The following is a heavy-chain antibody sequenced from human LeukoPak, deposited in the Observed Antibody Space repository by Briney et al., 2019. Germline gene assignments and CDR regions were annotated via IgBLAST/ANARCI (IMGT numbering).Heavy chain of an antibody. J-gene: IGHJ4*02. CDR1: GFTFSNYN. D-gene: IGHD3-22*01. CDR2: ISSSSCYI. V-gene: IGHV3-21*01. CDR3: ARDLGGYYYDSHR. Sequence: GGSLRLSCAASGFTFSNYNMNWVRQTPGKGLEWVSSISSSSCYIYYADSVKGRFTVSRDNAKNSLYLQMSSLRAEDTAVYYCARDLGGYYYDSHRWGQGTLVTVSS.